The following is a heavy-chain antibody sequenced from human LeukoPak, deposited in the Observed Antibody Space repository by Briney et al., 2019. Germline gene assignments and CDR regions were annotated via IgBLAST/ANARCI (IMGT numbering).Heavy chain of an antibody. CDR1: RFIFSHYG. Sequence: GGSLRLSCAPSRFIFSHYGMHWVRQAPGRGLDWVSSITALGSMEYYAESVKGRFTISRDNAKKSRYLHMTSLRPQDTPVDSILREKNRDLGGEAILGGAPYDFWGQGTRVTVSS. CDR3: LREKNRDLGGEAILGGAPYDF. V-gene: IGHV3-48*04. CDR2: ITALGSME. J-gene: IGHJ4*02. D-gene: IGHD7-27*01.